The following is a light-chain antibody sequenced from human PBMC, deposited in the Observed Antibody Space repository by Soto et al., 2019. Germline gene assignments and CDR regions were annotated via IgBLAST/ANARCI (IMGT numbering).Light chain of an antibody. CDR1: SSDVGGYDY. CDR3: SSYSISTAYL. CDR2: AVN. V-gene: IGLV2-14*01. J-gene: IGLJ1*01. Sequence: QSVLTQPASVSGSPGQSITISCTGTSSDVGGYDYVSWYQLHPGKAPKPMVFAVNNRPSGVSFRFSGSKSGNTASLTISGLQAEDEADYFCSSYSISTAYLFGTGTKVTVL.